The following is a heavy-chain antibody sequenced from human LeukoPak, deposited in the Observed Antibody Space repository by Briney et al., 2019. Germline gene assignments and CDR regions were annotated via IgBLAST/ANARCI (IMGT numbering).Heavy chain of an antibody. J-gene: IGHJ4*02. CDR1: GGSFSGYY. CDR3: AATPTTVTTTLDY. D-gene: IGHD4-11*01. V-gene: IGHV4-34*01. CDR2: INHSGST. Sequence: PSETLSLTCAVYGGSFSGYYWSWIRQPPGKGLEWIGEINHSGSTNYNPSLKSRVTISVDTSKNQFSLKLSSVTAADTAVYYCAATPTTVTTTLDYWGQGTLVTVSS.